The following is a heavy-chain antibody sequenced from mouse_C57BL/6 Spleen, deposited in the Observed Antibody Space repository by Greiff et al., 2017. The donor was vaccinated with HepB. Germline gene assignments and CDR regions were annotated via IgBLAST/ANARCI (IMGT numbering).Heavy chain of an antibody. CDR2: ISSGSSTI. J-gene: IGHJ4*01. Sequence: EVKLVESGGGLVKPGGSLKLSCAASGFTFRDYGMHWVRQAPEKGLEWVAYISSGSSTIYYADTVKGRFTISRDNAKNTLFLQMTSLRAEDTAMYYCARLYAMDYWGQGTSVTVAS. V-gene: IGHV5-17*01. CDR3: ARLYAMDY. CDR1: GFTFRDYG.